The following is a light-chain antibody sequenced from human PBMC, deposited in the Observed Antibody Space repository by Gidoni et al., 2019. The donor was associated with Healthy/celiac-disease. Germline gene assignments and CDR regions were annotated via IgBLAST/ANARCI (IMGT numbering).Light chain of an antibody. J-gene: IGKJ1*01. Sequence: DIVMTQSTDSLAVSLGERATINCKSSQSVLYSSNNKNYLAWYQQKPGQPPKLLIYWASTRESGVPDRFSGSGSGTDFTLSISSLQADDVAVYYCQQYYSTPLTFXXXTKVEIK. CDR3: QQYYSTPLT. CDR1: QSVLYSSNNKNY. V-gene: IGKV4-1*01. CDR2: WAS.